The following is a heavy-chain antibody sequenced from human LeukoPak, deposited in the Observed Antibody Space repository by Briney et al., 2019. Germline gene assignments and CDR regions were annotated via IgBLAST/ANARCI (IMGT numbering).Heavy chain of an antibody. J-gene: IGHJ3*02. CDR1: GGSLSSYY. D-gene: IGHD2-2*01. CDR3: ARDNDQEDAFDI. CDR2: IYYSGST. Sequence: SETLSLTCTVSGGSLSSYYWSWIRQPPGKGLEWIGYIYYSGSTNYNPSLKSRVTISVDTSKNQFSLKLSSVTAADTAVYYCARDNDQEDAFDIWGQGTMVTVSS. V-gene: IGHV4-59*01.